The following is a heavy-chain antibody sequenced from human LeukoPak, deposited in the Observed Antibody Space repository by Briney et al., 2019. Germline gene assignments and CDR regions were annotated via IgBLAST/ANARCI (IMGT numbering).Heavy chain of an antibody. V-gene: IGHV3-30*01. CDR1: GFTFSSYA. J-gene: IGHJ3*02. CDR3: AREDDRNYYGLDDAFDI. CDR2: ISYDGSNK. D-gene: IGHD3-10*01. Sequence: HPGGSLRLSCAASGFTFSSYAMHWVRQAPGKGLEWVAVISYDGSNKYYADSVKGRFTISRDNSKNTLYLQMNSLRAEDTAVYYCAREDDRNYYGLDDAFDIWGQGTMVTVSS.